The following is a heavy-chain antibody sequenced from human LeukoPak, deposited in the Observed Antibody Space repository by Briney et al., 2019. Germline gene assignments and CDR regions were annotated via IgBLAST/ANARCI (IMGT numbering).Heavy chain of an antibody. D-gene: IGHD3-10*01. Sequence: GGSLRLSCAASGFTVSSNYMSWVRQAPGKGLEWVSVIYSGGSTYNADPVKGRFTISRDNSKNTLYLQMNSLRAEDTAVYYCASYPAPYYGSGSYFYYWGQGTLVTVSS. CDR3: ASYPAPYYGSGSYFYY. J-gene: IGHJ4*02. V-gene: IGHV3-53*01. CDR1: GFTVSSNY. CDR2: IYSGGST.